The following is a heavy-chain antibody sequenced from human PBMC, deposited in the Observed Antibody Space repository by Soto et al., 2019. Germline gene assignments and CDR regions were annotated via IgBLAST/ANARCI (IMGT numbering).Heavy chain of an antibody. V-gene: IGHV3-11*06. CDR3: ARGGHTYGSEYYYAMDV. D-gene: IGHD3-10*01. CDR1: GFTFTEYY. Sequence: PGGSLRLSCAASGFTFTEYYMSWIRQAPGRGLEWVSYITSSSRYTNYADSVKGRFTMSRDNAKNSLYLQMNSLRAEDTAVYYCARGGHTYGSEYYYAMDVWGQGTTGTVS. J-gene: IGHJ6*02. CDR2: ITSSSRYT.